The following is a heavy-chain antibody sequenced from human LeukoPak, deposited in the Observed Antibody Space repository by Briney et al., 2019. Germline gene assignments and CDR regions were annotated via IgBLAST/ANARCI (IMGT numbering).Heavy chain of an antibody. CDR3: ARDPYDFWSGMDV. V-gene: IGHV3-48*01. J-gene: IGHJ6*04. CDR2: ISSSSSTI. CDR1: GFTFSSYS. Sequence: QAGGSLRLSCAASGFTFSSYSMNWVRQAPGKGLEWVSYISSSSSTIYYADSVKGRFTISRDNAKNSLYLQMNSLRAEDTAVYYCARDPYDFWSGMDVWGKGTTVTVSS. D-gene: IGHD3-3*01.